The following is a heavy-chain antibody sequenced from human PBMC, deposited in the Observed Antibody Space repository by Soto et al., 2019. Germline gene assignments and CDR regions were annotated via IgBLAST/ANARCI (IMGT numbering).Heavy chain of an antibody. V-gene: IGHV3-48*03. Sequence: EVQLVESGGGLVQPGGSLRLSCVGSGLALSNRHMDWVRQAPGKGLEWVSYISNEGAAIYYADSVRGRFIISRDNAKNSLFLQMNALRAEDTAIYYCATDLMGYSMDVWGQGTTVTVS. J-gene: IGHJ6*02. D-gene: IGHD2-21*01. CDR1: GLALSNRH. CDR2: ISNEGAAI. CDR3: ATDLMGYSMDV.